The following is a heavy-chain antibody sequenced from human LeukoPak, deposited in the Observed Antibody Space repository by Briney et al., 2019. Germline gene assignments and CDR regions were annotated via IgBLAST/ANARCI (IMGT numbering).Heavy chain of an antibody. CDR1: GGSISSGGYY. D-gene: IGHD3-22*01. J-gene: IGHJ5*02. CDR3: ARARTTYYYDKKTFDP. Sequence: SETLSLTCTVSGGSISSGGYYWSWIRQHPGKGLEWIGYIYYSGSTYYNPSLKSRVTISVDTSKNQFSLKLSSVTAADTAVYYCARARTTYYYDKKTFDPWGQGTLVTVSS. CDR2: IYYSGST. V-gene: IGHV4-31*03.